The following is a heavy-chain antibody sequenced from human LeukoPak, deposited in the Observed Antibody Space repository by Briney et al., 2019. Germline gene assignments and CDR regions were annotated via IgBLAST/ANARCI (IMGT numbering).Heavy chain of an antibody. CDR3: ARVGYILTGYHNWFDP. D-gene: IGHD3-9*01. J-gene: IGHJ5*02. CDR2: IYYSGST. V-gene: IGHV4-59*01. Sequence: SETLSLTCTVSGGSISSYYWSWTRQPPGKGLEWIGYIYYSGSTNYDPSLKSRVTISVDTSKNQFSLKLSSVTAADTAVYYCARVGYILTGYHNWFDPWGQGTLVTVSS. CDR1: GGSISSYY.